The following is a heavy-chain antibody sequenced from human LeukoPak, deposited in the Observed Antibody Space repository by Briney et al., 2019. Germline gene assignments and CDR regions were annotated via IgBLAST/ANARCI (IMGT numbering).Heavy chain of an antibody. Sequence: SETLSLTCAVYGGSLSGYYWSWIRQPPGKGLEWIGEINHSGSTNYNPSLKSRVTISVDTSKNQFSLKLSSVTAADTAVYYCARGPRVVVTKYYYYMDVWGKGTTVTVSS. J-gene: IGHJ6*03. CDR1: GGSLSGYY. D-gene: IGHD2-21*02. CDR2: INHSGST. V-gene: IGHV4-34*01. CDR3: ARGPRVVVTKYYYYMDV.